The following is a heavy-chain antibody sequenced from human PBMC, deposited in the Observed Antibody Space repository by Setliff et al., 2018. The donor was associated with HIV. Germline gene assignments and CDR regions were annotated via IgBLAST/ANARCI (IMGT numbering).Heavy chain of an antibody. CDR3: ARDDHSGGPKGFWPWTFDI. J-gene: IGHJ3*02. V-gene: IGHV7-4-1*02. D-gene: IGHD4-4*01. Sequence: GASVKVSCKASGYTFTTYAVNWVRQAPGHGLEWMGWINTNTGDPTYAQGFTGRFVFSLDTSVNTAYLQISSLKAEDTAVYYCARDDHSGGPKGFWPWTFDIWGQGTMVTVSS. CDR1: GYTFTTYA. CDR2: INTNTGDP.